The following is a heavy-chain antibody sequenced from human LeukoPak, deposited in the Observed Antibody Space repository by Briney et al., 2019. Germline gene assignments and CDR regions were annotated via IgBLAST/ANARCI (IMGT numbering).Heavy chain of an antibody. V-gene: IGHV3-23*01. D-gene: IGHD6-13*01. J-gene: IGHJ4*02. CDR2: TSVGGTST. CDR3: PRFVTESGTRSFDC. CDR1: GFTYSCYA. Sequence: GGSLRLSCAASGFTYSCYAMSWVRQAPGKGLEGVSVTSVGGTSTSYADSVKGRFTISRDRSKDTLYLQMDSLRAEDTAIYYCPRFVTESGTRSFDCWGQGTLVTVSP.